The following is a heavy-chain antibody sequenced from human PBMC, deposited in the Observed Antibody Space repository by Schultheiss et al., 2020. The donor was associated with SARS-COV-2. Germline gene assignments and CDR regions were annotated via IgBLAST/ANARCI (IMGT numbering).Heavy chain of an antibody. Sequence: SETLSLTCTVSGGSISSSSYYWGWIRQPPGKGLEWIGSIYYSGSTYYNPSLKSRVTISVDTSKNQFSLKLSSVTAADTAVYYCARDSPPYYYDSSGYSAYGMDVWGQGTTVTVSS. CDR1: GGSISSSSYY. D-gene: IGHD3-22*01. J-gene: IGHJ6*02. CDR3: ARDSPPYYYDSSGYSAYGMDV. V-gene: IGHV4-39*07. CDR2: IYYSGST.